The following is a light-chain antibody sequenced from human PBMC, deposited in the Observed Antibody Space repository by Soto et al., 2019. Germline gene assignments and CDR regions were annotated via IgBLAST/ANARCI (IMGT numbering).Light chain of an antibody. V-gene: IGKV4-1*01. Sequence: DIVMTQSADSLAVSLAEMATINCKSIHSVLYSSNNKNYLAWYQQKPGQPPRLLIYGASSRATGIPDRFSGSGSGTDFTLTISRLEPEDFAVFYCQHYDSLPITFGQGTRLEIK. CDR1: HSVLYSSNNKNY. CDR2: GAS. J-gene: IGKJ5*01. CDR3: QHYDSLPIT.